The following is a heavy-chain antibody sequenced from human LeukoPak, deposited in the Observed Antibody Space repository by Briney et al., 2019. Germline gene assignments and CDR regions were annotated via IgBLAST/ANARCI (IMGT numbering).Heavy chain of an antibody. CDR1: GGSFSGYY. V-gene: IGHV4-34*01. Sequence: SETLSLTCAVYGGSFSGYYWSWIRQPPGKGLEWLGEINHSGSTNYNPSLKSRVTISVDTSKNQFSLKLSSVTAADTAVYYCARGPHVGAQAEFDYWGQGTLVTVSS. D-gene: IGHD1-26*01. CDR3: ARGPHVGAQAEFDY. J-gene: IGHJ4*02. CDR2: INHSGST.